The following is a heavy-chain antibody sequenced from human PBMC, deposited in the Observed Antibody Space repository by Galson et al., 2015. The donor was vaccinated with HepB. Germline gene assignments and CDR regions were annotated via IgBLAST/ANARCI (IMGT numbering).Heavy chain of an antibody. V-gene: IGHV1-18*01. Sequence: SVKVSCKASGYTFTSYGISWVRQAPGQGLEWMGWISAYNGNTNYAQRLQGRVTMTTDTSTSTAYMELRSLRSDDTAVYYCARVETYYYGSGSYYSYFDYWGQGTLVTVSS. D-gene: IGHD3-10*01. CDR3: ARVETYYYGSGSYYSYFDY. CDR2: ISAYNGNT. CDR1: GYTFTSYG. J-gene: IGHJ4*02.